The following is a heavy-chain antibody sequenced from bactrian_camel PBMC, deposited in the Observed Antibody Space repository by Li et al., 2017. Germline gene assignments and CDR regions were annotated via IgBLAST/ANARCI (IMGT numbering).Heavy chain of an antibody. CDR1: ESTYRSIC. Sequence: QVQLVESGGGSVQAGGSLTLSCSASESTYRSICMAWFRQAPGSQRETVATVDSNGVTKVAGSVKGRFTLSKDNAKDTLYLQMNSLKIEDTAVYYCALGSSRQATMTARGKGTQVTVS. V-gene: IGHV3S53*01. J-gene: IGHJ4*01. D-gene: IGHD3*01. CDR2: VDSNGVT.